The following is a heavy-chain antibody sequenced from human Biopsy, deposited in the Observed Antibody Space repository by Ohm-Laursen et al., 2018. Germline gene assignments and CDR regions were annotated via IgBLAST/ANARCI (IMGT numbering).Heavy chain of an antibody. D-gene: IGHD5/OR15-5a*01. CDR2: INPHTDVT. Sequence: GSSVKVSCKASGYDFLDFHIHWVRQVPGQGLEWIGHINPHTDVTKYAQKFLDRITMTGDTSISTAYMDLSRLTSADTGIYYCARPSGGVSTIGFDPWGQGTLVIVSS. CDR3: ARPSGGVSTIGFDP. CDR1: GYDFLDFH. V-gene: IGHV1-2*05. J-gene: IGHJ5*02.